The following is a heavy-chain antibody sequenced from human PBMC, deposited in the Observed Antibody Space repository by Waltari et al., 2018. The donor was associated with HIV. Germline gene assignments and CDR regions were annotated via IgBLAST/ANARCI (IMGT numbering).Heavy chain of an antibody. CDR1: GSTLTELS. J-gene: IGHJ4*02. CDR3: ATAQICSTASCYDY. V-gene: IGHV1-24*01. D-gene: IGHD2-2*01. Sequence: QVQLVQSGAEVQKPGASVKVSCKVSGSTLTELSMHLVRQAPGKRIEWMGGFEPEDAETIYAQKFQGRVTMTEDTSTDTAYMELSSLRSEDTALYYCATAQICSTASCYDYWGQGTLVTVSS. CDR2: FEPEDAET.